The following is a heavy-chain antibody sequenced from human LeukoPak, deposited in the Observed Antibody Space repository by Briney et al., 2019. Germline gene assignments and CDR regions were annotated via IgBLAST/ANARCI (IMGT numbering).Heavy chain of an antibody. Sequence: GGSLRLSCAASGFTFDDYGMSWVRQAPGKGLEWVSGINWNGGSTGYADSVKGRFTISRDNAKNSLYLQMNSLRAEDTALYYCARDRMAYYDSSGITAYDAFDIWGQGTMVTVSS. CDR3: ARDRMAYYDSSGITAYDAFDI. D-gene: IGHD3-22*01. CDR2: INWNGGST. J-gene: IGHJ3*02. CDR1: GFTFDDYG. V-gene: IGHV3-20*04.